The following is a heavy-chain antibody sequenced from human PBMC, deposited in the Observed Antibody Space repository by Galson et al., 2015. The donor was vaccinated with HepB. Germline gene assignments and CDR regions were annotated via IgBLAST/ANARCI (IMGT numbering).Heavy chain of an antibody. J-gene: IGHJ4*02. CDR2: INPNSGGT. D-gene: IGHD3-10*01. CDR1: GYTFTGYY. V-gene: IGHV1-2*04. CDR3: TRGMVQGGNGEFGS. Sequence: SVKVSCKASGYTFTGYYMHWVRQAPGQGLEWMGWINPNSGGTNYAQKFQGWVTMTRDTSISTAYMELSRLRSDDTAVYYCTRGMVQGGNGEFGSWGQGTLVTVSS.